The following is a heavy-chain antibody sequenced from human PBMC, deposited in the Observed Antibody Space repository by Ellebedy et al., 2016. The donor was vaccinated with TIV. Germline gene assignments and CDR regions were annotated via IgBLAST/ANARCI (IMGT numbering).Heavy chain of an antibody. CDR2: ISYSGST. D-gene: IGHD6-13*01. Sequence: MPGGSLRLSCTVSGGSISPYYWSWTRQPPGKGLEWLGYISYSGSTNYNPSLKSRVTISVDTSKNQFSLRLSSVTAADTAVYYCARVVWQQPVSYAFDIWGQGTMVTVSS. V-gene: IGHV4-59*01. CDR1: GGSISPYY. CDR3: ARVVWQQPVSYAFDI. J-gene: IGHJ3*02.